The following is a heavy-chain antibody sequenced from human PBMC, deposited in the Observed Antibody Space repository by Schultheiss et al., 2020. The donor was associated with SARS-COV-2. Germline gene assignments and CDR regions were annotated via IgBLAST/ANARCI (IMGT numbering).Heavy chain of an antibody. Sequence: SETLSLTCAVSGYSISSGYYWGWIRQPPGKGLEWIGSIYHSGSTYYNPSLKSRVTISVDTSKNQFSLKLSSVTAADTAVYYCARDRQHLDPDAFDIWGQGTMVTVSS. J-gene: IGHJ3*02. V-gene: IGHV4-38-2*02. D-gene: IGHD6-13*01. CDR1: GYSISSGYY. CDR2: IYHSGST. CDR3: ARDRQHLDPDAFDI.